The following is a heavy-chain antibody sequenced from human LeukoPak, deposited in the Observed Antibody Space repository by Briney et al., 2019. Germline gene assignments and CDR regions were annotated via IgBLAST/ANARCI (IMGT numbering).Heavy chain of an antibody. D-gene: IGHD2-8*01. CDR3: AKDIGYYCTNGVCYTGGIDY. V-gene: IGHV3-43*02. CDR2: ISGDGGST. Sequence: GGSLRLSCAASGFTFDDYAMHWVRQAPGKGLEWVSLISGDGGSTYYADSVKGRFTISRDNSKNSLYLQMNSLRTEDTALYYCAKDIGYYCTNGVCYTGGIDYWGQGTLVTVSS. CDR1: GFTFDDYA. J-gene: IGHJ4*02.